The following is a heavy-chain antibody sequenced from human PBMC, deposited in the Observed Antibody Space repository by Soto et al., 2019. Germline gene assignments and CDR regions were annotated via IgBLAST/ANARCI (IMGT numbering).Heavy chain of an antibody. D-gene: IGHD1-26*01. CDR3: ATQEVGGTYVYTFDP. CDR2: IYYSGST. Sequence: PSETLSLTCTVSGGSIGTYYWGWIRQPPGKGLEWIGSIYYSGSTYYNPSLKSRVTISGDTSKNQFSLKLSSVTAADTAVYYCATQEVGGTYVYTFDPWGQGTLVTVSS. J-gene: IGHJ5*02. V-gene: IGHV4-59*05. CDR1: GGSIGTYY.